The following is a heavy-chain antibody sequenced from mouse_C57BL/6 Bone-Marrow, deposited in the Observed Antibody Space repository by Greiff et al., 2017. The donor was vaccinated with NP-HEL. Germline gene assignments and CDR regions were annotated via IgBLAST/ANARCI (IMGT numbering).Heavy chain of an antibody. D-gene: IGHD2-3*01. CDR2: ISGGGSYT. CDR1: GCTFSSYA. J-gene: IGHJ1*03. V-gene: IGHV5-4*03. Sequence: EVKLVESGGGLVKPGGSLKLSCAASGCTFSSYAMSWVRQTPEKRLEWVATISGGGSYTYYPNNVKGPFTISRDNAKNNLYLQMSHLKSEDTAMYCCARWLLRWCFDVWGTGTSVTVSS. CDR3: ARWLLRWCFDV.